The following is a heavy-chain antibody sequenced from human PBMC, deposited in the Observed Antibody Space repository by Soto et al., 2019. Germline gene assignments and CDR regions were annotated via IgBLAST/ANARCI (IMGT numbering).Heavy chain of an antibody. V-gene: IGHV3-30-3*01. CDR2: ISYDGVNR. CDR1: GFTFSRYA. J-gene: IGHJ6*02. CDR3: ARDYYDSSVYYPSYYYYGMDV. Sequence: VGSLRLSCAVSGFTFSRYAIHWVRQAPGKGLEWVAVISYDGVNRHYADSVKGRFTISRDNSKNTLYLQMNSLRAEDTAVYYCARDYYDSSVYYPSYYYYGMDVWGQGTTVTVSS. D-gene: IGHD3-22*01.